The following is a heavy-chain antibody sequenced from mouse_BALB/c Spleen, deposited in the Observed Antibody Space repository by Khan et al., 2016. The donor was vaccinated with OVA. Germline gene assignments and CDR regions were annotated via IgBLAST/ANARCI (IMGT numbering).Heavy chain of an antibody. J-gene: IGHJ4*01. CDR3: TDGYDRDAMDY. V-gene: IGHV1-37*01. D-gene: IGHD2-2*01. CDR2: INPYNGDT. Sequence: VQLQQSGPELVKPGASVKISCKASGYSFTGYFMNWVKQSHGKSLEWIGRINPYNGDTFYNQKFKGKATLTVDKSSSTAHMALMSLTAEDSADYYGTDGYDRDAMDYWGQGTSVTVSS. CDR1: GYSFTGYF.